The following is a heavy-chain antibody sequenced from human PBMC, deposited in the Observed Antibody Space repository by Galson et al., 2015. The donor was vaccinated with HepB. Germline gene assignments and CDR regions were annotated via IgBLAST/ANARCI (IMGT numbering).Heavy chain of an antibody. V-gene: IGHV1-8*02. Sequence: SVKVSCKASGYTFTSYYMHWVRQAPGQGLEWMGWMNPDSGNTGYAQKFQGRVTMTRNTSISTAYMELSSLRSEDTAVYYCASPVGASITMVRGVINYYYGMDVWGQGTTVTVSS. J-gene: IGHJ6*02. CDR1: GYTFTSYY. CDR2: MNPDSGNT. D-gene: IGHD3-10*01. CDR3: ASPVGASITMVRGVINYYYGMDV.